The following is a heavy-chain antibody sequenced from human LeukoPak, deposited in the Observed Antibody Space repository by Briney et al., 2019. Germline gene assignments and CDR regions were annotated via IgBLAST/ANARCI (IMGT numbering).Heavy chain of an antibody. CDR1: GFTLSTYW. Sequence: GGSLRLSCAASGFTLSTYWMHWVRQAPGKGLVWVSRINNDGITPSYADSVKGRFTISRDNSKNTLYLQMSSLRVEDTAMYYCARDRGYSSFDPWGQGTLVTVSS. V-gene: IGHV3-74*01. J-gene: IGHJ5*02. CDR2: INNDGITP. CDR3: ARDRGYSSFDP.